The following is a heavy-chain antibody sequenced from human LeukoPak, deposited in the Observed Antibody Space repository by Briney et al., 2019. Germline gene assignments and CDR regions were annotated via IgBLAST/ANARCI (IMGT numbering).Heavy chain of an antibody. CDR3: ARVRYSSRFDY. Sequence: GGSLILSCWASGLTLSSDFRTWVRRAQGKGLEWVSSISSSSSYIYYADSVKGRFTISRDNAKNSLYLQMNSLRAEDTAVYYCARVRYSSRFDYWGQGTLVTVSS. CDR2: ISSSSSYI. D-gene: IGHD6-13*01. J-gene: IGHJ4*02. V-gene: IGHV3-21*01. CDR1: GLTLSSDF.